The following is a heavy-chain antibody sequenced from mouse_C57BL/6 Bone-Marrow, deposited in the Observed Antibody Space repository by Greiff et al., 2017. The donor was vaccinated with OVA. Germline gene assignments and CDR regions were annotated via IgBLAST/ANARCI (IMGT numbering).Heavy chain of an antibody. J-gene: IGHJ4*01. D-gene: IGHD1-1*01. CDR2: ISSGSSTI. Sequence: DVMLVESGGGLVKPGGSLKLSCAASGFTFSDYGMHWVRQAPEKGLEWVAYISSGSSTIYYADTVKGRFTISRDNAKNTLFLQMTSLRSEDTAMYYCARRCTTGAMDCWGQGTSVTVSS. CDR1: GFTFSDYG. CDR3: ARRCTTGAMDC. V-gene: IGHV5-17*01.